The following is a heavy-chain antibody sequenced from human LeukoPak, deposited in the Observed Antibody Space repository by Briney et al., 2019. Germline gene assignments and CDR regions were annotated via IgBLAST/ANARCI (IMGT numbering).Heavy chain of an antibody. V-gene: IGHV4-34*01. J-gene: IGHJ5*02. CDR3: ARGDSSSWYWFDP. Sequence: SETLSLTCAVYGGSFSGYYWSWIRQPPGKGLEWIGEINHSGSTNYNPSLKSRVTISVDTSKNQSSLKLSSVTAADTAVYYCARGDSSSWYWFDPWGQGTLVTVSS. CDR2: INHSGST. D-gene: IGHD6-13*01. CDR1: GGSFSGYY.